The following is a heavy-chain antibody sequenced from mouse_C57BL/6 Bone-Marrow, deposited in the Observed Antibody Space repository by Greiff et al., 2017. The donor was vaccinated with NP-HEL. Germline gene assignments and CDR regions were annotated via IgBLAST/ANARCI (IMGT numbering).Heavy chain of an antibody. CDR3: ARHGNSYAMDY. Sequence: VQLQESGAELARPGASVKLSCKASGYTFTSYGISWVKQRTGQGLEWIGEIYPRSGNTYYNEKFKGKATLTADKSSSTAYMELRSLTSEDSAVYFCARHGNSYAMDYWGQGTSVTVSS. D-gene: IGHD2-1*01. V-gene: IGHV1-81*01. J-gene: IGHJ4*01. CDR2: IYPRSGNT. CDR1: GYTFTSYG.